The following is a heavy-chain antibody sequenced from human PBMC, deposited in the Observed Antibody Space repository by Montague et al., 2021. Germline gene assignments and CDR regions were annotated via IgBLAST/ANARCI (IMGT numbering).Heavy chain of an antibody. V-gene: IGHV2-5*02. J-gene: IGHJ5*02. D-gene: IGHD6-13*01. CDR1: GFSLSTTRVG. CDR2: IYWDDER. Sequence: PALVKPTQTLTLTCTFSGFSLSTTRVGVGWIRQPPGKALEWLALIYWDDERRYSPSLKSRLTITKDTSKNQVVLTMTNIDPVDTATYYCAHRVVRAAGHNRFDAWGQGTLVTVSS. CDR3: AHRVVRAAGHNRFDA.